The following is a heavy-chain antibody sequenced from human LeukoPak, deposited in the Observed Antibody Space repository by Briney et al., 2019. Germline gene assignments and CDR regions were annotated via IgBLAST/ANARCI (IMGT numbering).Heavy chain of an antibody. D-gene: IGHD5-18*01. CDR3: ARGAYTYVY. V-gene: IGHV3-7*05. J-gene: IGHJ4*02. CDR1: GFTFSSYS. Sequence: GGSLRLSCAASGFTFSSYSMSWVRQAPGKGLEWVANMNQDGSEKYYVDSVKGRFTISRDNAKNSLYLQMNSLRAGDTAAYYCARGAYTYVYWGQGTLVTVSS. CDR2: MNQDGSEK.